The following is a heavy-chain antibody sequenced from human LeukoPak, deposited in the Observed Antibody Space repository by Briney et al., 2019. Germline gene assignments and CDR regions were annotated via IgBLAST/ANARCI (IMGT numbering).Heavy chain of an antibody. CDR2: ISYDGSNK. CDR1: GFTFSYYT. J-gene: IGHJ3*02. V-gene: IGHV3-30-3*01. D-gene: IGHD3-10*01. CDR3: ARDAFGARGIGGGLDI. Sequence: GGSLRLSCAASGFTFSYYTMHWVRQAPGKGLEWVAVISYDGSNKYYADSVKGRFTISRDNSKNTLFLQMNSLRAEDTAVYYCARDAFGARGIGGGLDIWGQGTMVIVSS.